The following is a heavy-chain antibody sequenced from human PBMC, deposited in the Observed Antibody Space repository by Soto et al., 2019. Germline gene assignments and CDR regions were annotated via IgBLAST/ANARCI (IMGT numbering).Heavy chain of an antibody. Sequence: GGSLRLSCAASGFTFSSYGMHWVRQAPGKGLEWVAVISYDGSNKYYADSVKGRFTVSRDNSKNTLYLQMNSLRAEDTAVYYCAKDFYGGNNHWGQGTLVTVSS. D-gene: IGHD4-17*01. CDR1: GFTFSSYG. J-gene: IGHJ5*02. CDR2: ISYDGSNK. V-gene: IGHV3-30*18. CDR3: AKDFYGGNNH.